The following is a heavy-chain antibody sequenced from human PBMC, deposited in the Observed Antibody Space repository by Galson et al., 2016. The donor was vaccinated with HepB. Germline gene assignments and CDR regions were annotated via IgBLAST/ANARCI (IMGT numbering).Heavy chain of an antibody. CDR2: ISYDEARK. D-gene: IGHD1-26*01. V-gene: IGHV3-30*03. CDR1: GFNFSQSG. CDR3: VSGIVGTANRDF. J-gene: IGHJ4*02. Sequence: SLRLSCAASGFNFSQSGMRWVRQAPGKGLEWVAAISYDEARKEYAGSVKARFTISSDNSKNTVHLQMTSLRPEDTAVYYCVSGIVGTANRDFWGQGTLVIVSS.